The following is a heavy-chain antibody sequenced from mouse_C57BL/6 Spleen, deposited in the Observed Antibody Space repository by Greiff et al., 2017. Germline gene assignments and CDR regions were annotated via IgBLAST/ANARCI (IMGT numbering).Heavy chain of an antibody. D-gene: IGHD1-1*01. V-gene: IGHV3-6*01. CDR2: ISYDGSN. CDR1: GYSITSGYY. J-gene: IGHJ3*01. Sequence: ESGPGLVKPSQSLSLTCSVTGYSITSGYYWNWIRQFPGNKLEWMGYISYDGSNNYNPSLKNRISITRDTSKNQFFLKLNSVTTEDTATYYCARDYYGSRPFAYWGQGTLVTVSA. CDR3: ARDYYGSRPFAY.